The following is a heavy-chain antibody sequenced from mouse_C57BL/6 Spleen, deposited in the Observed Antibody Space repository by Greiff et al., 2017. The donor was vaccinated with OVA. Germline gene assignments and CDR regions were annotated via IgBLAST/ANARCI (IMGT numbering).Heavy chain of an antibody. CDR1: GYTFTSYW. V-gene: IGHV1-52*01. CDR2: IDPSDSET. CDR3: ARSYYDDWYFDV. Sequence: HVQLQPPWAELVRPGSSVKLSCKASGYTFTSYWMHWVKQRPIQGLEWIGNIDPSDSETYYNQKFKDKATLTVDKSSSTAYMQLSSLTSEDSAVYYCARSYYDDWYFDVWGTGTTVTVSS. J-gene: IGHJ1*03. D-gene: IGHD2-10*01.